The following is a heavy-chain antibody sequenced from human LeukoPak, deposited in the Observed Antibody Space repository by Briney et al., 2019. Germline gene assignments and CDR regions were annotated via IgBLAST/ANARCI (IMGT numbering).Heavy chain of an antibody. CDR3: ASRDGVFDY. D-gene: IGHD5-24*01. J-gene: IGHJ4*02. CDR1: GFTFSSYA. Sequence: GRSLRLSCAASGFTFSSYAMHWVRQAPGKGLEWVAVISYDGSNKYYADSVKGRFTISRDNSKNTLYLQMNSLRAEDTAVYYCASRDGVFDYWGQGTLVTVSS. V-gene: IGHV3-30*04. CDR2: ISYDGSNK.